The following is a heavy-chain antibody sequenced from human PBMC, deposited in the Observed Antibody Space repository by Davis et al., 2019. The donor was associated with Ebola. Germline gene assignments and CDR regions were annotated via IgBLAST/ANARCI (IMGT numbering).Heavy chain of an antibody. V-gene: IGHV4-39*07. CDR1: GGSISSSSYY. D-gene: IGHD6-13*01. CDR2: IYYSGST. J-gene: IGHJ5*02. CDR3: ARTGYSSSWYGGGWFDP. Sequence: SETLSLTCTVSGGSISSSSYYWGWIRQPPGKGLEWIGSIYYSGSTYYNPSLKSRVTISVDTSKNQFSLKLSSVTAADTAVYYCARTGYSSSWYGGGWFDPWGQGTLVTVSS.